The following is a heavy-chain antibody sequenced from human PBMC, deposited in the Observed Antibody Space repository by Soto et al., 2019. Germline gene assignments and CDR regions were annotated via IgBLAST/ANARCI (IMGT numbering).Heavy chain of an antibody. CDR3: ARDLAEQWLVHYYYYGMDA. J-gene: IGHJ6*02. V-gene: IGHV3-48*02. CDR1: GFTFSSYS. CDR2: ISSSSSTI. Sequence: GGSLRLSCAASGFTFSSYSMNWVRQAPGKGLEWVSYISSSSSTIYYADSVKGRFTISRDNAKNSLYLQMNSLRDEDTAVYYCARDLAEQWLVHYYYYGMDAWGQGTTVTVSS. D-gene: IGHD6-19*01.